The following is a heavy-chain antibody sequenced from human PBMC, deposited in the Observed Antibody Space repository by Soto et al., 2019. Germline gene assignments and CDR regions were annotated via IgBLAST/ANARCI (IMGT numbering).Heavy chain of an antibody. D-gene: IGHD3-9*01. CDR2: IYTSGST. V-gene: IGHV4-4*07. CDR1: GGSISSYY. Sequence: QVQLQESGPGLVKPSETLSLTCTVSGGSISSYYWSWIRQPAGKGLEWIGRIYTSGSTNYNPSLKSRVTMSVDTSKNQCSLKLSSVTAADTAVYYCASHILTGYSYYFDYWGQGTLVTVSS. J-gene: IGHJ4*02. CDR3: ASHILTGYSYYFDY.